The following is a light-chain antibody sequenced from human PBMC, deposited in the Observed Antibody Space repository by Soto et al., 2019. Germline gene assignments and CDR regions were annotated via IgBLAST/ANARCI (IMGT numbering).Light chain of an antibody. CDR3: CSYAGNSLWV. J-gene: IGLJ3*02. CDR2: DVS. V-gene: IGLV2-11*01. CDR1: NSDVGGYNY. Sequence: QSALTQPRSVSGSPGQSVTISCTGTNSDVGGYNYVSWYQQHPGKAPKLVIYDVSKRPSGVPDRFSGSKSGNTASLTISGLQAEEEADYYCCSYAGNSLWVFGGGTKLTVL.